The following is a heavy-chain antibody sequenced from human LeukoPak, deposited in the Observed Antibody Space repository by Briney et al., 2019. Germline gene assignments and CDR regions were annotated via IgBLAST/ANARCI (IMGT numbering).Heavy chain of an antibody. Sequence: GASVKVSCKASGYTFTSYGISWVRQAPGQGLEWMGWISAYNGNTNYAQKLQGRVTMTTDTSTSTAYMELRSLRSDDTAVYYCAIRQRGYSSSWYWFDPWGQGTLVTVSS. J-gene: IGHJ5*02. CDR2: ISAYNGNT. CDR3: AIRQRGYSSSWYWFDP. V-gene: IGHV1-18*01. CDR1: GYTFTSYG. D-gene: IGHD6-13*01.